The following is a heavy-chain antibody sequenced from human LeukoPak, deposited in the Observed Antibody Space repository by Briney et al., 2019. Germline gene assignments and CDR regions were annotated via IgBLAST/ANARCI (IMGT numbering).Heavy chain of an antibody. CDR3: ARDIYTSGSLGY. Sequence: GASVKVSCKASGYSFTSYYIHWVRQAPGQGLEWMGIINPSGGSTSYAPKFQGRVTMTRDTSTSTVYMELSSLRSEDTAVYYCARDIYTSGSLGYWGQRTLVTVSS. J-gene: IGHJ4*02. D-gene: IGHD3-10*01. V-gene: IGHV1-46*01. CDR1: GYSFTSYY. CDR2: INPSGGST.